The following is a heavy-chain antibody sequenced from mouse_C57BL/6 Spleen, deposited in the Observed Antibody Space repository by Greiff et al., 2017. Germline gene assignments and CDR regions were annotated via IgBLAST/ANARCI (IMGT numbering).Heavy chain of an antibody. CDR1: GYTFTDYE. CDR2: IDPETGGT. V-gene: IGHV1-15*01. CDR3: TDGYYPYFDY. J-gene: IGHJ2*01. Sequence: VQLQQSGAELVRPGASVSLSCKASGYTFTDYEMHWVKQTPVHGLEWIGAIDPETGGTAYNQKFKGKAILTADKSSSTAYMELRSLTSEDSAVYYCTDGYYPYFDYWGQGTTLTVSS. D-gene: IGHD2-3*01.